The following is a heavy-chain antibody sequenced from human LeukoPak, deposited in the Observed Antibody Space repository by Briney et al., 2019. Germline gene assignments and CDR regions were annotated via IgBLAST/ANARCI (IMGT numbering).Heavy chain of an antibody. J-gene: IGHJ4*02. CDR1: GGSFTDYN. Sequence: PSETLSLTCAVYGGSFTDYNWTWLRQSPEKGLEWIGKINDSGTTHYNPSLKSRVTISVDTAKHQFSLRMRSLTAADTAVYYCARGLDLEGLDYWGQGTLVTVSS. V-gene: IGHV4-34*01. CDR2: INDSGTT. D-gene: IGHD1-1*01. CDR3: ARGLDLEGLDY.